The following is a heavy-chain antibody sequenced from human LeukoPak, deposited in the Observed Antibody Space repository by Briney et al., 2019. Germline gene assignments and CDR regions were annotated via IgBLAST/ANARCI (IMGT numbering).Heavy chain of an antibody. D-gene: IGHD4-17*01. Sequence: PGGSLRLSCAASGFTFSSYSMNWVRQAPGKGLEWVSSISSSSSYIYYADSAKGRFTIFRDNAKNSLYLQMNSLRAEDTAVYYCARSLPGLTVTTPLEDWGQGTLVTVSS. CDR3: ARSLPGLTVTTPLED. J-gene: IGHJ4*02. CDR1: GFTFSSYS. V-gene: IGHV3-21*01. CDR2: ISSSSSYI.